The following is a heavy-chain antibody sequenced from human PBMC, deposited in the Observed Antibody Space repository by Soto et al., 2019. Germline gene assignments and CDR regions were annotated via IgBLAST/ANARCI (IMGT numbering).Heavy chain of an antibody. CDR2: ISSDGVNT. CDR1: GFTFINYA. CDR3: ARYYYDSSGYYTMDYYGMDV. D-gene: IGHD3-22*01. J-gene: IGHJ6*02. V-gene: IGHV3-23*01. Sequence: EVQLLESGGGLVQSGGSLRLSCAASGFTFINYAMNWVRQAPGKGLERVSSISSDGVNTYYADSVKGRFTISRDNSKNTVSLQMNSLRAEDTAVYYCARYYYDSSGYYTMDYYGMDVWGQGTTVTVSS.